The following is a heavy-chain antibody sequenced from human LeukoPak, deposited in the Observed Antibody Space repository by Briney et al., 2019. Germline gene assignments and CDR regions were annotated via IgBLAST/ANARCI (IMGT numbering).Heavy chain of an antibody. V-gene: IGHV3-23*01. Sequence: PGGSLRLSCAASGFTFSSYAMSWVRQAPGKGLEWVSAISGSGGSTYYADSVKGRFTISRDNSKNTLYLQMNSLRAEDTAVYYCARYDSSGYSLFYWGQGTLVTVSS. CDR3: ARYDSSGYSLFY. CDR2: ISGSGGST. J-gene: IGHJ4*02. CDR1: GFTFSSYA. D-gene: IGHD3-22*01.